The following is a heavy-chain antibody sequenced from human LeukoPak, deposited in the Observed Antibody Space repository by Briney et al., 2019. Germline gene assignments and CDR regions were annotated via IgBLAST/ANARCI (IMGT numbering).Heavy chain of an antibody. CDR1: GFTFSGYW. V-gene: IGHV3-74*03. D-gene: IGHD3-22*01. Sequence: GGSLRLSCAASGFTFSGYWMHWVRQAPGKGLVWVSRINSDGSTSQYVDSVKGRFTISRDNAENTLYLQMNSLRAEDTAVYYCASSYYDSSGYYFGDAFHIWGPGTMVTVSS. J-gene: IGHJ3*02. CDR3: ASSYYDSSGYYFGDAFHI. CDR2: INSDGSTS.